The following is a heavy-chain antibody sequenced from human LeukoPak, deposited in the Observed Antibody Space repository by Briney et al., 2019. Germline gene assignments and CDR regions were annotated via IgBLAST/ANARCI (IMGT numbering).Heavy chain of an antibody. D-gene: IGHD4-17*01. V-gene: IGHV4-34*01. Sequence: PSETLSLTCAVYGGSFSGYYWSWIRQPPGKGLEWIGEINHSGSTYYNPSLKSRVTISVDTSKNQFSLKLSSVTAADTAVYYCARSATVTRAYFDYWGQGTLVTVSS. CDR3: ARSATVTRAYFDY. CDR2: INHSGST. CDR1: GGSFSGYY. J-gene: IGHJ4*02.